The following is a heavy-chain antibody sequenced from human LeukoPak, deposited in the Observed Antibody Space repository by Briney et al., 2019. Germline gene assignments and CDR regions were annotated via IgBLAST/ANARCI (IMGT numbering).Heavy chain of an antibody. CDR2: IYPRDGST. J-gene: IGHJ4*02. Sequence: ASVKVSCKTSGYTFTNYGMHWVRQAPGQGLEWMGMIYPRDGSTSYAQKFQGRVTVTRDTSTSTVHMELSGLRSEDTAVYYCARDQEGFDYWGQGTLVTVSS. V-gene: IGHV1-46*01. CDR3: ARDQEGFDY. CDR1: GYTFTNYG.